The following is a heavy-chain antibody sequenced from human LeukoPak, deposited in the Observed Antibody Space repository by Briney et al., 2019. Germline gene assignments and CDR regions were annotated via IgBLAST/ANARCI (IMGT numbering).Heavy chain of an antibody. CDR2: IRYDGSNK. D-gene: IGHD4-17*01. V-gene: IGHV3-30*02. CDR3: AKDYTAYGDYFDY. CDR1: GFTFSSYG. J-gene: IGHJ4*02. Sequence: GGSLRLSCAASGFTFSSYGMHWVRQAPCKGLEWVAFIRYDGSNKYYADSVKGRFTISRDNSKNTLYLQMNSLRAEDTAVYYCAKDYTAYGDYFDYWGQGTLVTVSS.